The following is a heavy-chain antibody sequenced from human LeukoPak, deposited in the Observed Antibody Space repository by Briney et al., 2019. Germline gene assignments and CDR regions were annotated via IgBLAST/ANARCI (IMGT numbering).Heavy chain of an antibody. V-gene: IGHV4-59*01. CDR2: IYYSGST. J-gene: IGHJ2*01. CDR3: ARGTGGWYFDL. CDR1: GGSISSYY. D-gene: IGHD1/OR15-1a*01. Sequence: SETLPLTCTVSGGSISSYYWSWIRQPPGKGLEWIGYIYYSGSTNYNPSLKSRVTISIDTSKNQFSLKLTSVTAADTAVYHCARGTGGWYFDLWGRGTLVTVSS.